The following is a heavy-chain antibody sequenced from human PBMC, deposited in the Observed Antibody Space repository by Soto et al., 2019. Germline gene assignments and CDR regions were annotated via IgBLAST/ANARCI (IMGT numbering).Heavy chain of an antibody. D-gene: IGHD6-13*01. J-gene: IGHJ5*02. CDR1: GFTFSSYS. V-gene: IGHV3-21*01. CDR3: TRDASRDSSARGWFDP. CDR2: ISSNSAYI. Sequence: GGSLRLSCAASGFTFSSYSMNWVRQAPGKGLEWVSSISSNSAYIYYTDALRGRFTISRDNAKNSLHLQMNSLRAEDTAVYYCTRDASRDSSARGWFDPWGPGTLVTVSS.